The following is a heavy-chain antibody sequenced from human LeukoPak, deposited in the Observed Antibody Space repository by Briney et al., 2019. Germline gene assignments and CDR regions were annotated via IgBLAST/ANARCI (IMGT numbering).Heavy chain of an antibody. Sequence: NPSETLSLTCTVSGGSISSVSYYWGWIRQPPGKGLEWIGSIYYSGSTYYNPSLKSRVTIYVDTSKNQFSLKLNSVTAADTAVYYCARWAPGLDYWGQGTLVTVSS. CDR2: IYYSGST. CDR1: GGSISSVSYY. J-gene: IGHJ4*02. CDR3: ARWAPGLDY. V-gene: IGHV4-39*01.